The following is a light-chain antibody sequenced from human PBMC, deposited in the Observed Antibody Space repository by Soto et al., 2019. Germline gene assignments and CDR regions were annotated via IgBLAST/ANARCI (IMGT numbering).Light chain of an antibody. CDR1: LGISSW. CDR2: YAS. V-gene: IGKV1-12*01. Sequence: DILMTQSPSSVSASVGDRVSINCRASLGISSWLAWYQQKPGKAPILLISYASTLQSGVPSRFTGSGSGTNFTLTINSLRAEDFATYYCQQANSFPHTFGQGTKVDIK. CDR3: QQANSFPHT. J-gene: IGKJ2*01.